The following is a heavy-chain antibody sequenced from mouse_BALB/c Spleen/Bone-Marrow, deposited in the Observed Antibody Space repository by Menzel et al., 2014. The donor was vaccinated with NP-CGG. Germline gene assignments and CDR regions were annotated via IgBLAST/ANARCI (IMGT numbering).Heavy chain of an antibody. J-gene: IGHJ2*01. CDR1: GFTFSSYG. CDR2: INSNGGST. Sequence: EVKLQESGGGLVQPGGSLKLSCAASGFTFSSYGMSWVRQTPDKRLELVATINSNGGSTYYPDSVKGRFTISRDNAKNTLYLQMSSLKSEDTAMYYCARENYRSHYYFDYWGQGTTLTVPS. CDR3: ARENYRSHYYFDY. V-gene: IGHV5-6-3*01. D-gene: IGHD2-14*01.